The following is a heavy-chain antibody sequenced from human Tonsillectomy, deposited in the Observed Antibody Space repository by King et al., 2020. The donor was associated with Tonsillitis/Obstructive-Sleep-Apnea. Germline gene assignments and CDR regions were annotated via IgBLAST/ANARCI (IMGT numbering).Heavy chain of an antibody. J-gene: IGHJ4*02. CDR1: GFTFSSYA. CDR2: ISYDGSNK. Sequence: VQLVESGGGVVQPGRSLRLSCAASGFTFSSYAMHWVRQAPGKGLEWVAVISYDGSNKYYADSVKGRFTISRDNSKNTLYLQMNSLRAEDTAVYYCAREGGSGRYYFDYWGQGTLVPVSS. CDR3: AREGGSGRYYFDY. V-gene: IGHV3-30*04. D-gene: IGHD3-10*01.